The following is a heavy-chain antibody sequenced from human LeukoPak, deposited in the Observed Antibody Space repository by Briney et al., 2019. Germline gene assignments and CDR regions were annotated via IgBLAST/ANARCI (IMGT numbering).Heavy chain of an antibody. CDR2: IYYSGST. CDR3: AKDLLYSSSCD. V-gene: IGHV4-39*07. CDR1: GGSISSSSYY. Sequence: SETLSLTCTVSGGSISSSSYYWGWIRQPPGKGLEWIGSIYYSGSTYYNPSLKSRVTIAVDTSKNQFSLKLSSVTDADTAMYYCAKDLLYSSSCDWGQGTLVTVSS. J-gene: IGHJ4*02. D-gene: IGHD6-13*01.